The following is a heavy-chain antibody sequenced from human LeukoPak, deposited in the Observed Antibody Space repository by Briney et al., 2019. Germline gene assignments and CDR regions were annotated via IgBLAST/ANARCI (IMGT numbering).Heavy chain of an antibody. D-gene: IGHD6-19*01. CDR3: ARDWYSSGWYGGVFDY. CDR2: TNPSGGST. CDR1: GYTFTSYY. J-gene: IGHJ4*02. V-gene: IGHV1-46*01. Sequence: GASVKVSCKASGYTFTSYYMHWVRHAPGQGLELMGITNPSGGSTSYAQKFQGRVTITRDMSTSTVYMELSSLRSEDTAVYYCARDWYSSGWYGGVFDYWGQGTLVTVSS.